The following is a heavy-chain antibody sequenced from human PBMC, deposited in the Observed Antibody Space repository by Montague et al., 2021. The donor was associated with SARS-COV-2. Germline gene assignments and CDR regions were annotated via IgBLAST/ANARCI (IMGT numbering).Heavy chain of an antibody. V-gene: IGHV2-70*11. CDR2: IDSDDNK. J-gene: IGHJ5*02. CDR1: GFSFSTSGMC. CDR3: ARMGYPNYYWFDP. Sequence: PALVKPTQTLTLTCTFSGFSFSTSGMCVSWVRQPPGKAPEWLARIDSDDNKYYNPSLKTRLSISKDTSKNQVVLIMTNMDPVDTATYYCARMGYPNYYWFDPWGPGTLGTVSS. D-gene: IGHD1-7*01.